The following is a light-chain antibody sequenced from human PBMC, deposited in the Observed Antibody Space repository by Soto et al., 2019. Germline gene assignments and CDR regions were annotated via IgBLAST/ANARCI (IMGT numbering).Light chain of an antibody. V-gene: IGKV1-33*01. J-gene: IGKJ4*01. Sequence: DIQMTQSPSSLSASVGDRVTITCQASQDISSYLNWYQQKPGKAPKLLIYGASTLETGVPPRFSGSGSGTDFTFPISSLQPEDIATYYCQQYDNLPRLTFGGGTKVEIK. CDR1: QDISSY. CDR3: QQYDNLPRLT. CDR2: GAS.